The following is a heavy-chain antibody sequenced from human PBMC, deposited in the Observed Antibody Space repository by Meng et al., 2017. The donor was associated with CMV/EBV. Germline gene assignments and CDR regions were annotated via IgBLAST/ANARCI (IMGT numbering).Heavy chain of an antibody. CDR1: GFTFSSYS. CDR2: ISSSSSYT. CDR3: ARVLEDVVVVVPNYYYGMDV. J-gene: IGHJ6*01. D-gene: IGHD2-15*01. V-gene: IGHV3-21*01. Sequence: GESLMISCAASGFTFSSYSIIWVRQSPGKGLEWVSSISSSSSYTFYIDSVKDRFTISRDNAKNLVYLQMNSLRAEDTAMYYCARVLEDVVVVVPNYYYGMDVWGQGTTVTVSS.